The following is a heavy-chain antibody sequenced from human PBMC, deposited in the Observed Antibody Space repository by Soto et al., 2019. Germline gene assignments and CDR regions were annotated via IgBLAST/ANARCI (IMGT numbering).Heavy chain of an antibody. J-gene: IGHJ5*02. V-gene: IGHV1-18*01. Sequence: ASVKVSCKASGYIFTSYGISWVRQAPGQGLEWMGWISAYNGNTNYAQKLQGRVTMTTDTSTSTAYMELRSLRSDDTAVYYCARAHYSSGPANWFDPWGQGTLVSVSS. CDR3: ARAHYSSGPANWFDP. CDR2: ISAYNGNT. D-gene: IGHD6-19*01. CDR1: GYIFTSYG.